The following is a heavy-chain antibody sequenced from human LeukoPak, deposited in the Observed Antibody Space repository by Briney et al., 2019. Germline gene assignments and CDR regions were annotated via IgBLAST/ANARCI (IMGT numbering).Heavy chain of an antibody. Sequence: PSETLSLTCTVSGGSISSGGYYWSWIRQPPGKGLEWIGYIYYSGSTNYNPSLKSRVTISVDTSKNQFSLKLSSVTAADTAVYYCARHVGYCSGGSCYYFDYWGQGTLVTVSS. CDR2: IYYSGST. CDR3: ARHVGYCSGGSCYYFDY. CDR1: GGSISSGGYY. J-gene: IGHJ4*02. D-gene: IGHD2-15*01. V-gene: IGHV4-61*08.